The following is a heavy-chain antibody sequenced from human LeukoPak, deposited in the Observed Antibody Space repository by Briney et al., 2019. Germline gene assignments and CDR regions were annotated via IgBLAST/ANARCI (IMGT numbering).Heavy chain of an antibody. V-gene: IGHV4-39*01. J-gene: IGHJ2*01. CDR3: ARRLTWYFDL. Sequence: PSETLSLTCTVSGGSISSSSYYWGWIRQPLGKGLEWIGSGYYSGSTYYNPPLKSRVTISVDTSKNQFSLKLSSVTAADTAVYYCARRLTWYFDLWGRGTLVTVSS. CDR2: GYYSGST. CDR1: GGSISSSSYY. D-gene: IGHD3-10*01.